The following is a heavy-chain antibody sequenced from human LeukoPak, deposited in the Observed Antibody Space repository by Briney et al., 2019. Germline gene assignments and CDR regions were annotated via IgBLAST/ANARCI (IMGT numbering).Heavy chain of an antibody. Sequence: ASVKVSCKASGYTFSAYGINWVRLAPGQGLEWMASINPHKGDTVYAQKFQGRVTMTTDTSTSTAYMHLRSLRSDDTAIYYCARQKYGANKNEMDVGAKGPTVTVS. CDR1: GYTFSAYG. CDR3: ARQKYGANKNEMDV. J-gene: IGHJ6*03. D-gene: IGHD4/OR15-4a*01. V-gene: IGHV1-18*01. CDR2: INPHKGDT.